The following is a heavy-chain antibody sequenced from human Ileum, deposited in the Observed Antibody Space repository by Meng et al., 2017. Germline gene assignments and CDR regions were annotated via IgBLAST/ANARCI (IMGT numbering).Heavy chain of an antibody. V-gene: IGHV6-1*01. CDR1: GGSVSSNIAA. CDR2: TYYRSKWYS. Sequence: QVPVQPSGPGLVNPSQTLSLTCAVSGGSVSSNIAAWNWIRQSPLRGLEWLGRTYYRSKWYSEYAVSVKSRISITPDTSKNQFSLQMNSVTPEDTAVYYCASGSGSLDYWGPGTLVTVSS. CDR3: ASGSGSLDY. J-gene: IGHJ4*02. D-gene: IGHD3-3*01.